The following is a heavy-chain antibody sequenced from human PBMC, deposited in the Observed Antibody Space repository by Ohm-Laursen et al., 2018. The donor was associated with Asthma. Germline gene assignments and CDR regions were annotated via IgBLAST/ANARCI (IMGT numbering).Heavy chain of an antibody. CDR1: GFTFRSYA. V-gene: IGHV3-30-3*01. Sequence: SLRLSCTASGFTFRSYAVHWVRQAPGKGLEWVAVGGSYYDGGLKYYADSVNGRFTVSRDDSKNTLYLQMNSLRAEDTAVYYCAKDRPYYDYVWGSSSWGQGTLVTVSS. D-gene: IGHD3-16*01. J-gene: IGHJ5*02. CDR2: GGSYYDGGLK. CDR3: AKDRPYYDYVWGSSS.